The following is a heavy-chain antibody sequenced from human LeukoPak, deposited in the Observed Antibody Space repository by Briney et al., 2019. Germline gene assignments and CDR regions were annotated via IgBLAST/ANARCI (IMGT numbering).Heavy chain of an antibody. D-gene: IGHD3-10*01. CDR1: GGSISSSSYY. J-gene: IGHJ4*02. V-gene: IGHV3-23*01. CDR2: ISGSGSST. CDR3: AKAPLASPKSRSGTYYNNFDY. Sequence: ETLSLTCTVSGGSISSSSYYWGWIRQPPGKGLEWVSAISGSGSSTYYADSVKGRFTISRDNSKNTLYLQMDSLRAEDTAVYYCAKAPLASPKSRSGTYYNNFDYWGQGTLVTVSS.